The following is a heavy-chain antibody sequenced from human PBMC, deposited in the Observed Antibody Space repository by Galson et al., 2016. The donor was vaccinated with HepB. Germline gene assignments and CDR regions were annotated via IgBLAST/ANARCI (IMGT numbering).Heavy chain of an antibody. V-gene: IGHV1-58*01. CDR2: IVAGNGDT. CDR3: AGRGNSWPYY. Sequence: SVKVSCKASGVTFSTSAVQWVRQARGQHLEWIGWIVAGNGDTKYAQKFQERVTITRDMSTRTAYMELSSLTSEDTAVYYCAGRGNSWPYYWGQGTLVTVSS. J-gene: IGHJ4*02. D-gene: IGHD6-13*01. CDR1: GVTFSTSA.